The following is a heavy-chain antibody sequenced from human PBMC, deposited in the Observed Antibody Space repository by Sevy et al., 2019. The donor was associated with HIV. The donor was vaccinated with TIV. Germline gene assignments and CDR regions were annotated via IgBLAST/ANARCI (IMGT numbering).Heavy chain of an antibody. Sequence: GGSLRLSCAASGLTFSSYAMAWVRQAPGKGLEWISAISGSGDRTYYAESVKGRFTISRDNSKNMLYLQMNSLRAEDTAVYYCAKDEGGLLPSYGMDVWGQGTTVTVSS. CDR2: ISGSGDRT. D-gene: IGHD2-15*01. CDR3: AKDEGGLLPSYGMDV. V-gene: IGHV3-23*01. J-gene: IGHJ6*02. CDR1: GLTFSSYA.